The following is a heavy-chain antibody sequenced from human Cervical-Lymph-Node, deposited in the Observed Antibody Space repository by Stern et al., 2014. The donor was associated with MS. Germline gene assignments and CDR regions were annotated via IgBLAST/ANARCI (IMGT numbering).Heavy chain of an antibody. Sequence: EMQLVESGGGLVQPGGSLRLSCAASGFTFSTYAMTWVRQAPGKGLEWVSSISSSGGSTYYADSVKGRFTISRDNSRNRLYLQMNSLRVEDTAIYYCVKDALVLGYWGQGTLVTVSS. J-gene: IGHJ4*02. CDR1: GFTFSTYA. CDR3: VKDALVLGY. CDR2: ISSSGGST. V-gene: IGHV3-23*04. D-gene: IGHD3-10*01.